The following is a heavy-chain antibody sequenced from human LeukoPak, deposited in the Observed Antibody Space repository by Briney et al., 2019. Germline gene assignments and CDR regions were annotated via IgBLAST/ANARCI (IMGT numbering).Heavy chain of an antibody. V-gene: IGHV4-59*08. Sequence: SETLSLTCTVSAGSISSYYWSWIRQPPGKGREWIGYIYYSGSTNYNPSLKGRVTISVDTSKNQFSLKLSSVTAADTAVYYCARRARYCSGGSCSYYFDYWGQGTLVTVSS. CDR3: ARRARYCSGGSCSYYFDY. CDR1: AGSISSYY. D-gene: IGHD2-15*01. CDR2: IYYSGST. J-gene: IGHJ4*02.